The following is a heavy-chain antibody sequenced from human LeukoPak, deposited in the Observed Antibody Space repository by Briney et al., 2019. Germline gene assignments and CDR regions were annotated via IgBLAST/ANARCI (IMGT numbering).Heavy chain of an antibody. CDR3: ARAAMGGVNYYYYYYMDV. CDR1: GGSISSYY. D-gene: IGHD5-18*01. CDR2: IYYSGST. J-gene: IGHJ6*03. Sequence: SETLSLTCTVSGGSISSYYWSWIRQPPGKGLEWIGDIYYSGSTHYNPSLKSRVTISVDTSKNQFSLKLSSVTAADTAVYYCARAAMGGVNYYYYYYMDVWGKGTTVTVSS. V-gene: IGHV4-59*01.